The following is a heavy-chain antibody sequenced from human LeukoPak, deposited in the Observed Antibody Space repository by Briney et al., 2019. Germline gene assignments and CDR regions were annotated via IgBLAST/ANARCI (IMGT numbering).Heavy chain of an antibody. Sequence: SDPLSLTCTVSGLSISSYYWICTRQPAGKGLEWIGRIYTSGSTNYNPSLKSRVTMSVDTSKNQFSLKLSSVTAADTAVYYCARGKWNYFGEQFDYWGQGTLVTVSS. J-gene: IGHJ4*02. CDR1: GLSISSYY. D-gene: IGHD1-7*01. CDR2: IYTSGST. CDR3: ARGKWNYFGEQFDY. V-gene: IGHV4-4*07.